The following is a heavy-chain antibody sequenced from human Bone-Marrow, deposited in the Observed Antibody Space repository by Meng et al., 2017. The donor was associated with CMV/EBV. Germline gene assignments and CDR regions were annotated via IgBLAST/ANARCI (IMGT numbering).Heavy chain of an antibody. J-gene: IGHJ4*02. CDR3: AKEVHVVPAAIATEWLRFRLSSFFDY. D-gene: IGHD2-2*02. V-gene: IGHV3-23*03. Sequence: GESLKISCAASGFTFSSYAMSWVRQAPGKGLEWVSVIYSGGSSTYYADSVKGRFTISRDNSKNTLYLQMNSLRAEDTAVYYCAKEVHVVPAAIATEWLRFRLSSFFDYWGQGTRVTVSS. CDR1: GFTFSSYA. CDR2: IYSGGSST.